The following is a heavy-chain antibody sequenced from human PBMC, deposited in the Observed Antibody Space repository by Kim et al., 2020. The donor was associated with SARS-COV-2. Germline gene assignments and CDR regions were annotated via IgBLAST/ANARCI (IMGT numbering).Heavy chain of an antibody. V-gene: IGHV1-46*01. J-gene: IGHJ4*02. CDR3: AREGGPRSGGFDY. D-gene: IGHD3-10*01. Sequence: YAQKFQGRVTMTRDTSTSTVYMELSSLRSEDTAVYYCAREGGPRSGGFDYWGQGTLVTVSS.